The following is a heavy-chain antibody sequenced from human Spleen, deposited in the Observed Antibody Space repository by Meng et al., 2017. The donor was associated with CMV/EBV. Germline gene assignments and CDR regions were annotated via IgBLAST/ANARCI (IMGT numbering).Heavy chain of an antibody. CDR3: AKEGPSGSYRPAAGFFDY. V-gene: IGHV3-30*02. Sequence: QLQLVETGGAWVQPGGALSFSGAASGFSFSSYGMHWVRQAPGKGLEWVAFIRFDGGNKEYVDSVKGRFTISRDNSKITLYLQMNSLRTEDTAVYYCAKEGPSGSYRPAAGFFDYWGQGTLVTVSS. D-gene: IGHD1-26*01. CDR1: GFSFSSYG. CDR2: IRFDGGNK. J-gene: IGHJ4*02.